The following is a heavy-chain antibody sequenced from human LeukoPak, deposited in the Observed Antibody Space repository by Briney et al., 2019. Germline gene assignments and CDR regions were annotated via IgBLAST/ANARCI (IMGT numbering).Heavy chain of an antibody. CDR3: ARYRISF. CDR2: IWSDGSNK. J-gene: IGHJ3*01. V-gene: IGHV3-33*01. CDR1: GFTFSNYG. D-gene: IGHD3-16*02. Sequence: PGRSLRLSCAASGFTFSNYGMHWVRQAPGKGLEWVAIIWSDGSNKYYADSVMGRFTISRDNSKNTLDLQMNSLRAEDTAMYYCARYRISFWGEGTMVTVSS.